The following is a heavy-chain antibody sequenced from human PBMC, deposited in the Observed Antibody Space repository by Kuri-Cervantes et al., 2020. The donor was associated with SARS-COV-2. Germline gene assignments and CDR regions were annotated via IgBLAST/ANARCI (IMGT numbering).Heavy chain of an antibody. J-gene: IGHJ4*02. CDR3: ARRAGYCSGGSCYPGPFDY. D-gene: IGHD2-15*01. CDR2: IYYSGST. Sequence: SETLSLTCTVSGDSISSSSYYWGWIRQPPGKGLEWIGSIYYSGSTYYNPSLKSRVTISVDTSKNQFSLKLSSVTAADTAVYYCARRAGYCSGGSCYPGPFDYWGQGTLVTVSS. CDR1: GDSISSSSYY. V-gene: IGHV4-39*07.